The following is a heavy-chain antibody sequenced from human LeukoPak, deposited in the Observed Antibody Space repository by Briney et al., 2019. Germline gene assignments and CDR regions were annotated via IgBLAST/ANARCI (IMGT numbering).Heavy chain of an antibody. CDR2: IYYSGST. CDR3: ARAGGYHNFDY. J-gene: IGHJ4*02. V-gene: IGHV4-59*01. Sequence: SETLSLTCTVSGGSISSYYWSWIRQPPGKGLEWIGYIYYSGSTNYNPSLKSRVTISVDTSKNQFPLKLSSVTAADTAVYYCARAGGYHNFDYWGQGTLVTVSS. D-gene: IGHD5-12*01. CDR1: GGSISSYY.